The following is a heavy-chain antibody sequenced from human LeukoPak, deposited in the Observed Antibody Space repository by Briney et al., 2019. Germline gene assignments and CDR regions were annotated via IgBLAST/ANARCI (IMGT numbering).Heavy chain of an antibody. J-gene: IGHJ4*02. V-gene: IGHV3-23*01. CDR2: ISGSGGST. Sequence: GGSLRLSCAASGFTFSSYGMSWVRQAPGKGLEWASAISGSGGSTYYADSVKGRFTISRDNSKNTLYLQMNSLRAEDTAVYYCAKVGSGYDYDYFDYWGQGTLVTVSS. CDR1: GFTFSSYG. D-gene: IGHD5-12*01. CDR3: AKVGSGYDYDYFDY.